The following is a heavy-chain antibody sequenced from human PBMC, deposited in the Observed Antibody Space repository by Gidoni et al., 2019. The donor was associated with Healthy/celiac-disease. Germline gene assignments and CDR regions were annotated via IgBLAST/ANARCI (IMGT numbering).Heavy chain of an antibody. Sequence: EVQLVESGGGLVQPGGSLRLSCAASGFTFSSYWMHWVRQAPGKGLVWVSRINSDGSSTSYADSVKGRFTISRDNAKNTLDLQMNSLRAEDTAVYYCARGPLYGDYADYWGQGTLVTVSS. J-gene: IGHJ4*02. CDR2: INSDGSST. CDR3: ARGPLYGDYADY. V-gene: IGHV3-74*01. CDR1: GFTFSSYW. D-gene: IGHD4-17*01.